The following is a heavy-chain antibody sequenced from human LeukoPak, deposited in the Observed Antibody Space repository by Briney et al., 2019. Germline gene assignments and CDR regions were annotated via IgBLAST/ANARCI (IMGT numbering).Heavy chain of an antibody. J-gene: IGHJ4*02. CDR3: AKGYNYAYEY. CDR1: GFTVSSSY. D-gene: IGHD5-18*01. V-gene: IGHV3-53*01. Sequence: GGSLRLSCAASGFTVSSSYMSWVRQAPGKGLEWVSLIDSGGSTYYAASVKGRFTISRDNSKNTLYLQMNSLRPEDTAVYYCAKGYNYAYEYWGQGTLVTVSS. CDR2: IDSGGST.